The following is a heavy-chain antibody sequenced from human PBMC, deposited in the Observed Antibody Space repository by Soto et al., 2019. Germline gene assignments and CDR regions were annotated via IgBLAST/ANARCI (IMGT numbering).Heavy chain of an antibody. Sequence: QLQLQESGPGLVKPSETLSLTCTVSGGSISSSSNHWGWIRQPPGKGLEWIGNIYYSENTYYNPSLKSRVTISVDTSKYQFSLRLTSVTAADTAVYYCATHPPYGPLDHWGQGTLVTVSS. CDR2: IYYSENT. D-gene: IGHD4-17*01. J-gene: IGHJ4*02. CDR1: GGSISSSSNH. V-gene: IGHV4-39*01. CDR3: ATHPPYGPLDH.